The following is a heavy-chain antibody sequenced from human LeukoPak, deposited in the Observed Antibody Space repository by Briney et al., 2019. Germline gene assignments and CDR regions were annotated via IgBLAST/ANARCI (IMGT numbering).Heavy chain of an antibody. CDR3: ARDRTYYDILTGYYIDY. J-gene: IGHJ4*02. CDR1: GFTFSSYA. V-gene: IGHV3-30*04. D-gene: IGHD3-9*01. CDR2: ISYDGSNK. Sequence: PGGSLRLSCAASGFTFSSYAMHWVRQAPGKGLEWVAVISYDGSNKYYADSVKGRFTISRDNSKNTLYLQMNSLRAEDTAVYYCARDRTYYDILTGYYIDYWGQGTLVTVSS.